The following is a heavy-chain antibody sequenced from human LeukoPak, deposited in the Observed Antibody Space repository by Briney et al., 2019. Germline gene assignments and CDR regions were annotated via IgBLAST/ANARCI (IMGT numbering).Heavy chain of an antibody. CDR3: ARVHLGAGEGRSYYFDY. Sequence: GASVKVSCKASGYTFTSYGISWVRQAPGQGLEWMGWISAYNGNTNYAQKLQGRVTMTTDTSTSTAYMELRSLRSDDTAVYYCARVHLGAGEGRSYYFDYWGQGTLVTVSS. V-gene: IGHV1-18*01. J-gene: IGHJ4*02. D-gene: IGHD3-10*01. CDR1: GYTFTSYG. CDR2: ISAYNGNT.